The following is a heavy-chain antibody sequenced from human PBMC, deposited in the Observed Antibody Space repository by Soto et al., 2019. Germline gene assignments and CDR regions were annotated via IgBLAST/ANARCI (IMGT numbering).Heavy chain of an antibody. D-gene: IGHD5-12*01. CDR3: ARVLKNWRRDGYGAFDM. J-gene: IGHJ3*02. CDR1: GGTFSSYA. V-gene: IGHV1-69*12. CDR2: IIPVFGTA. Sequence: QVQLVQSGAEVKKPGSSVKVSCKASGGTFSSYAISWVRQAPGQGLEWMGGIIPVFGTANYAQKCQGRVTITADASTSTAYSELGSLRSEDTALYYCARVLKNWRRDGYGAFDMWGQGRIVTVSS.